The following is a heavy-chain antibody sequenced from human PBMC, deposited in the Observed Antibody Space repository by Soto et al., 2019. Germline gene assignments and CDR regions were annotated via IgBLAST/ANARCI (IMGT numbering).Heavy chain of an antibody. D-gene: IGHD2-21*02. J-gene: IGHJ4*02. V-gene: IGHV4-39*01. CDR1: GGSINTYNLF. CDR3: ARINVKRDL. CDR2: IHYGGNA. Sequence: QWQLQESGPGLVGPSETLSLTCTVSGGSINTYNLFWAWVRQPPGKGLEWIASIHYGGNAYYSPSLLTQVTIARDTSDNRVSLEMPSVTAADTAVYYCARINVKRDLWGQGTLVTVSS.